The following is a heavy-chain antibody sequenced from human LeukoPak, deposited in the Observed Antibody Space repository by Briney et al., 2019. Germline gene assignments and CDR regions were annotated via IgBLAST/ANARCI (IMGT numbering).Heavy chain of an antibody. J-gene: IGHJ4*02. CDR2: ISGDGGST. D-gene: IGHD5-18*01. Sequence: GGSLRLSCAASGFTFDDYAMHWVRQAPGKGLEWVSLISGDGGSTYYADSVKGRLTISRDNSKNSLYLQMNSLRTEDTALYYCAKESYGRSIFDYWGQGTLVTVSS. CDR1: GFTFDDYA. V-gene: IGHV3-43*02. CDR3: AKESYGRSIFDY.